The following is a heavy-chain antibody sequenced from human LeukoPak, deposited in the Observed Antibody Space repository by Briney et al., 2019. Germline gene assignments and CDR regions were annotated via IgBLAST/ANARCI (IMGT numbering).Heavy chain of an antibody. V-gene: IGHV4-59*08. CDR3: ARLIAAAGLNWFDP. J-gene: IGHJ5*02. Sequence: PSETLSLTCTVSGGSISSYYWSWIRQPPGKGLEWIGYIYYSGSTNYNPSLKGRVTISVDTSKNQFSLKLSSVTAADTAVYYCARLIAAAGLNWFDPWGQGTLVTVSS. CDR2: IYYSGST. D-gene: IGHD6-13*01. CDR1: GGSISSYY.